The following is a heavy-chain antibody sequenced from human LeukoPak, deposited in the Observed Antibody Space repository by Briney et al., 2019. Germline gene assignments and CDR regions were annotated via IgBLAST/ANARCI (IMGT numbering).Heavy chain of an antibody. CDR2: INPNSGGT. Sequence: ASVKVSCKASGYTFTCYYMHWVRQAPGQGLEGMGWINPNSGGTNYAQKFQGWVTMTRDTSISTAYMGLSRLRSDDTAVYYCARAGPTYYYDSSGYYYDYWGQGTLVTVSS. CDR3: ARAGPTYYYDSSGYYYDY. J-gene: IGHJ4*02. CDR1: GYTFTCYY. D-gene: IGHD3-22*01. V-gene: IGHV1-2*04.